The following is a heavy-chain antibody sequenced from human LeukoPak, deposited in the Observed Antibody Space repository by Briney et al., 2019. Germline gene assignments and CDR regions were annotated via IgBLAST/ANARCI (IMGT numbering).Heavy chain of an antibody. V-gene: IGHV4-34*01. Sequence: PSETLSLTCTVYGGSFSGYYWSWIRQPPGKGLEWIGEINHSGSTNYNPSLKSRVTTSVDTSKNQFSLKLSSVTAADTAVYYCARGRRYYDFWSGYHAGFDYWGRGTLVTVSS. CDR3: ARGRRYYDFWSGYHAGFDY. CDR1: GGSFSGYY. J-gene: IGHJ4*02. CDR2: INHSGST. D-gene: IGHD3-3*01.